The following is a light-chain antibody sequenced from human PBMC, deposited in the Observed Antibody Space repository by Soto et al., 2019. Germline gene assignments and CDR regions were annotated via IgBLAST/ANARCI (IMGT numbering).Light chain of an antibody. V-gene: IGKV1-39*01. J-gene: IGKJ5*01. CDR2: GAS. Sequence: DIQVTQSPSTLSASLAYRVTITCRASQSISRWLAWYQQKPGRAPKLLIYGASTLQSGVPSRFSGSGSGTDYTLTISSLQPEDFVTYYCQQSYRTPTFGQGTRLEIK. CDR1: QSISRW. CDR3: QQSYRTPT.